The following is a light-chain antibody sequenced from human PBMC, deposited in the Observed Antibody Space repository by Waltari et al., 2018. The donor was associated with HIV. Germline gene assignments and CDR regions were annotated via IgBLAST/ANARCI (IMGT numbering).Light chain of an antibody. J-gene: IGLJ2*01. CDR3: AVWDDSVSGEVV. Sequence: QSVLTQPPSASGTPGQRVTISCSGRNSNVGSNSVNWYRQVPVTAPKVLIYNNNQRPSGVPDRFSGSKSGNTASLAISGLRAEDEADYYCAVWDDSVSGEVVFGGGTKLTVL. CDR1: NSNVGSNS. CDR2: NNN. V-gene: IGLV1-44*01.